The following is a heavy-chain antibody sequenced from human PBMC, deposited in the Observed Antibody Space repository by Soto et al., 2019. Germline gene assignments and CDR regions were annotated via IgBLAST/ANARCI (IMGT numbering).Heavy chain of an antibody. Sequence: EVQLVESGGGLVQPGGSLSLSCAASGLSFRSYWMSWFRQAPGKGLEWVANIKQGGSEENYVDSVKVRFTISRDNAKNALYLQMNSLIVDDTAVYYCAREIAARLWGKGTTVTVSS. D-gene: IGHD6-6*01. CDR1: GLSFRSYW. CDR3: AREIAARL. V-gene: IGHV3-7*01. CDR2: IKQGGSEE. J-gene: IGHJ6*04.